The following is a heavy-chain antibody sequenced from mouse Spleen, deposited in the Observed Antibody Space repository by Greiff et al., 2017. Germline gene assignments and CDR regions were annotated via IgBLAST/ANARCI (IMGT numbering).Heavy chain of an antibody. CDR3: ASSSYFDY. D-gene: IGHD1-1*01. V-gene: IGHV5-6-5*01. CDR1: GFTFSSYA. Sequence: EVKLVESGGGLVKLGGSLKLSCAASGFTFSSYAMSWVRQTPEKRLEWVASISSGGSTYYPDSVKGRFTISRDNARNILYLQMSSLRSEDTAMYYCASSSYFDYWGQGTTLTVSS. J-gene: IGHJ2*01. CDR2: ISSGGST.